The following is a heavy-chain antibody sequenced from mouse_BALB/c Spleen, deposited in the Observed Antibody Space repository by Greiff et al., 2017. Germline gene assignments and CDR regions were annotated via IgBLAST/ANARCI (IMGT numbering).Heavy chain of an antibody. J-gene: IGHJ4*01. D-gene: IGHD1-1*02. CDR3: ARGGGDYYAMDY. Sequence: QVQLKESGAELVRPGVSVKISCKGSGYTFTDYAMHWVKQSHAKSLEWIGVISTYYGDASYNQKFKGKATMTVDKSSSTAYMELARLTSEDSAIYYCARGGGDYYAMDYWGQGTSGTVSS. V-gene: IGHV1S137*01. CDR1: GYTFTDYA. CDR2: ISTYYGDA.